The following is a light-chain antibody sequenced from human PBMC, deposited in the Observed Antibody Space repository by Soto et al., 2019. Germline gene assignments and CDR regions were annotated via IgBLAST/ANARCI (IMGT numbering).Light chain of an antibody. V-gene: IGKV3-20*01. CDR2: GAS. Sequence: EIVLTQSPGTLSLSPGARATLSCRASQSITSNFLAWYQQKPGQAPRLLIYGASTRAAGVPDRLSGSGSVPDFTLTITRLEPEDFAVYYCQQYGRSPLMYTFGQGTKLGVK. J-gene: IGKJ2*01. CDR1: QSITSNF. CDR3: QQYGRSPLMYT.